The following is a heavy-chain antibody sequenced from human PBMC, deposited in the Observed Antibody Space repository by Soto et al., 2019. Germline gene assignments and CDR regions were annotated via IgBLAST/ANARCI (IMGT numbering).Heavy chain of an antibody. Sequence: GGSLRLSCAASGFTFSSYGMHWVRQAPGKGLEWVAVISNDGSNKYYADSVKGRFTISRDNSKNTLYLQMNSLRAEDTAVYYCAKEQVGATMGNYDYYGMDVGGHGTTVTVSS. J-gene: IGHJ6*01. CDR3: AKEQVGATMGNYDYYGMDV. CDR2: ISNDGSNK. V-gene: IGHV3-30*18. D-gene: IGHD1-26*01. CDR1: GFTFSSYG.